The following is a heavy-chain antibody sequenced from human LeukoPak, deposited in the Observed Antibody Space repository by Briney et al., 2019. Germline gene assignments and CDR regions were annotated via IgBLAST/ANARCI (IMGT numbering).Heavy chain of an antibody. CDR3: ARAATVSPLAYCGGDCYGRSVDAFDI. CDR1: GGSISSSSYY. D-gene: IGHD2-21*02. CDR2: IYYSGST. J-gene: IGHJ3*02. Sequence: SETLSLTCTVSGGSISSSSYYWGWIRQPPGKGLEWIGSIYYSGSTYYNPSLKSRVTISVDTSKNQFSLKLSSVTAADTAVYYCARAATVSPLAYCGGDCYGRSVDAFDIWGQGTMVTVSS. V-gene: IGHV4-39*07.